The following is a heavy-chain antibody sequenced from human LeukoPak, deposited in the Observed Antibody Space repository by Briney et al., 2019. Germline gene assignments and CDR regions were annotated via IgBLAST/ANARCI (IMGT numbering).Heavy chain of an antibody. CDR2: MNPNSGNT. Sequence: ASVKVSCKASGYTFTSYGISWVRQATGQGLEWMGWMNPNSGNTGYAQKFQGRVTMTRNTSISTAYMELSSLRSEDTAVYYCARDCSGGSCTNRGFDYWGQGTLVTVSS. D-gene: IGHD2-15*01. J-gene: IGHJ4*02. V-gene: IGHV1-8*02. CDR3: ARDCSGGSCTNRGFDY. CDR1: GYTFTSYG.